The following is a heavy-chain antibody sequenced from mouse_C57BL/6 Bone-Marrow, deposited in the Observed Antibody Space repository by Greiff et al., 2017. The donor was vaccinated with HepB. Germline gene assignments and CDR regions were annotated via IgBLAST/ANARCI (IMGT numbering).Heavy chain of an antibody. J-gene: IGHJ2*01. CDR3: ARRGEFDY. Sequence: QVQLQQSGPELVKPGASVKISCKASGYAFTSSWMNWVKQRPGQGLEWIGRIYPGDGDTNYNGKFKGKATLTADKSSSTAYMQLSSLTSEDSAVYYCARRGEFDYWGQGTTLTVSS. CDR1: GYAFTSSW. V-gene: IGHV1-82*01. CDR2: IYPGDGDT.